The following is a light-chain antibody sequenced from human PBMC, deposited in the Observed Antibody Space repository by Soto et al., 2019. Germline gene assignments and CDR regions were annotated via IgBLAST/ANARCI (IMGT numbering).Light chain of an antibody. CDR3: QQYNNWPRT. J-gene: IGKJ1*01. CDR1: QTVSSNY. V-gene: IGKV3D-15*01. Sequence: EIVLTQSPGTLSLSPGERATLSCRASQTVSSNYLAWFQQKGGQAPRLLIFGASSRAAGIPDRFSGSGSGTEFTLTINSLQSEDFAVYYCQQYNNWPRTFGQGTKVDIK. CDR2: GAS.